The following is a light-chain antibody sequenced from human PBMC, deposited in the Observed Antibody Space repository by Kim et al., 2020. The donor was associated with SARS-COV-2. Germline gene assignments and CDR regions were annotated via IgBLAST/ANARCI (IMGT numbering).Light chain of an antibody. Sequence: SPGEVATLSCRASHTISSNLAWYQQKHGQAPRLLIFGASTRATGIPARFSGSGSGTEFTLTISSLQSEDFAVYYCQQYNNWPPWTFGQGTKVDIK. CDR2: GAS. J-gene: IGKJ1*01. V-gene: IGKV3-15*01. CDR3: QQYNNWPPWT. CDR1: HTISSN.